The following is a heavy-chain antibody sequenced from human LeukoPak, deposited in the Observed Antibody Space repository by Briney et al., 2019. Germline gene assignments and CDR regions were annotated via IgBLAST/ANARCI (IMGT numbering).Heavy chain of an antibody. CDR1: GFTFSSYS. V-gene: IGHV3-48*04. J-gene: IGHJ5*02. CDR2: ISSSSSTI. Sequence: PGGSLRLSCAASGFTFSSYSMNWVRQAPGKGLEWVSYISSSSSTIYYADSVKGRFTISRDNAKNSLYLQMNSLRAEDTAVYYCAAITMVRGVISQYNWFDPWGQGTLVTVSS. D-gene: IGHD3-10*01. CDR3: AAITMVRGVISQYNWFDP.